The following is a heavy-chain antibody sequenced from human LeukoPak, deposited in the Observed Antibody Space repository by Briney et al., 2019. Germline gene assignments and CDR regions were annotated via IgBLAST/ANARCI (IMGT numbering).Heavy chain of an antibody. J-gene: IGHJ3*02. CDR2: IIPILGIA. CDR3: ARTPMVSPNRRGAFDI. CDR1: GGTFSSYT. Sequence: ASVKVSCKASGGTFSSYTISWVRQAPGQGLEWMGRIIPILGIANYAQKFQGRVTTTADKSTSAAYMELSSLRSEDTAVYYGARTPMVSPNRRGAFDIWGQGTMVTVSS. D-gene: IGHD5-18*01. V-gene: IGHV1-69*02.